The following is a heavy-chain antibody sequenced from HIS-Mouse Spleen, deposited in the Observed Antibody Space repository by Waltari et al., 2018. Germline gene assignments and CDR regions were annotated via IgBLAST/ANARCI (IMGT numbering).Heavy chain of an antibody. J-gene: IGHJ4*02. V-gene: IGHV3-30*18. Sequence: QVQLVESGGGVVQPGRSLRLSCAASGFTFSSYGMHWVRQAPGKGLEWVAVISYDGSNKYYAASGKGRFTISRDNSKNTLYLQMNSLRAEDTAVYYCAKDKHRAFDYWGQGTLVTVSS. CDR2: ISYDGSNK. CDR3: AKDKHRAFDY. CDR1: GFTFSSYG.